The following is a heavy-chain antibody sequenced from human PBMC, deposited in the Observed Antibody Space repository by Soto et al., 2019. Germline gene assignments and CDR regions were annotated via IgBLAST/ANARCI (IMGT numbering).Heavy chain of an antibody. CDR1: GASSSGYD. D-gene: IGHD2-8*02. CDR3: ARDKITGLFDY. V-gene: IGHV4-34*01. Sequence: TEPLXLTCAVYGASSSGYDWTWIRQPPGTGLEWIGEINHSGSTNYNPSLKSRVTISVDTSKNQFSLKLTSVTAADTAVYYCARDKITGLFDYWGQGTLVTVS. CDR2: INHSGST. J-gene: IGHJ4*02.